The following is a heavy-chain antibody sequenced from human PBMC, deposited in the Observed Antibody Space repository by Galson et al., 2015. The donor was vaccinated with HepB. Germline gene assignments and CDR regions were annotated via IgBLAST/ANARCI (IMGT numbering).Heavy chain of an antibody. CDR2: LSYSGG. J-gene: IGHJ5*02. Sequence: SLRLSCAASGFTFSSYAMIWVRQAPGKGLEWVSSLSYSGGYYADSVKGRFTISRDNSKNTVYLQMNRLRPEDTAVYYCARGGGLLWFGEAPDPWGQGTLVTVSS. CDR3: ARGGGLLWFGEAPDP. D-gene: IGHD3-10*01. V-gene: IGHV3-23*01. CDR1: GFTFSSYA.